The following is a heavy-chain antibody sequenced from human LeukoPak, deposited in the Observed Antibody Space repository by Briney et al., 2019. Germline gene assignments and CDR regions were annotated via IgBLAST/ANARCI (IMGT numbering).Heavy chain of an antibody. V-gene: IGHV3-66*02. CDR1: GFTVSSNY. CDR2: IYSGGST. Sequence: GGSLRLSCAASGFTVSSNYMSWVSQAPGKRLEWVSVIYSGGSTYYADSVKGRFTISRDNSKNTLYLQMNSLRAEDTAVYYCAGGIAARPRIFDYWGQGTLVTVSS. J-gene: IGHJ4*02. CDR3: AGGIAARPRIFDY. D-gene: IGHD6-6*01.